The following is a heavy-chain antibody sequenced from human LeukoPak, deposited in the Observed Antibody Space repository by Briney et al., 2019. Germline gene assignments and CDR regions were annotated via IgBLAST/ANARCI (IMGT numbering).Heavy chain of an antibody. J-gene: IGHJ4*02. CDR3: ARGTGSNYTLGY. CDR2: ISGSGSAM. CDR1: GFTFSSYS. V-gene: IGHV3-48*01. Sequence: GGSLRLSCAASGFTFSSYSMNWVRRAPGKGLEWVSYISGSGSAMYYADSAKGRFTISRDNAKNSLYLQMNSLRAEDTAVYYCARGTGSNYTLGYWGQGTLVTVSS. D-gene: IGHD4-11*01.